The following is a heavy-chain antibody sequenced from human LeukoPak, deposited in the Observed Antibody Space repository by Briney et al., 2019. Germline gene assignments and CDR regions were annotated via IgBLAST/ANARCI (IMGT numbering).Heavy chain of an antibody. V-gene: IGHV3-23*01. CDR3: AVRTRGSYFDY. D-gene: IGHD1-26*01. Sequence: GGSLRLSCAGSGFTFSTYAMSWVRQAPGKGLEWVSGISSSGDRTFYRDSVKGRFTIYRDNSKNTLYLQLNSLRAEDTAAYHCAVRTRGSYFDYWGQGALVTVSS. J-gene: IGHJ4*02. CDR2: ISSSGDRT. CDR1: GFTFSTYA.